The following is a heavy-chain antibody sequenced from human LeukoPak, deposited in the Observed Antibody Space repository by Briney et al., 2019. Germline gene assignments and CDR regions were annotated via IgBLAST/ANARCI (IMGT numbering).Heavy chain of an antibody. D-gene: IGHD2-15*01. J-gene: IGHJ4*02. CDR2: IYYSGST. Sequence: SETLSLTCTVSGGSISSGDYYWSWIRQPPGKGLEWIGYIYYSGSTNYNPSLKSRVTISVDTSKNQFSLKLSSVTAADTAVYYCARVCSGGSCYSEIDYWGQGTLVTVSS. V-gene: IGHV4-61*08. CDR1: GGSISSGDYY. CDR3: ARVCSGGSCYSEIDY.